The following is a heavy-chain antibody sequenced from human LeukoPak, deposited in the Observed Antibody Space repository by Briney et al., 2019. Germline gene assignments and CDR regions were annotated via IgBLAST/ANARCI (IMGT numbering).Heavy chain of an antibody. Sequence: SVKVSCKASGGTFSSYAISWVRQAPGQGLEWMGGIIPIFGTANYAQKFQGRVTITTDESTSTAYMELSSLRSEDTAVYYCARGAQSITIFGVAPYYYMYVWGKGTTVTVSS. V-gene: IGHV1-69*05. CDR3: ARGAQSITIFGVAPYYYMYV. J-gene: IGHJ6*03. CDR2: IIPIFGTA. D-gene: IGHD3-3*01. CDR1: GGTFSSYA.